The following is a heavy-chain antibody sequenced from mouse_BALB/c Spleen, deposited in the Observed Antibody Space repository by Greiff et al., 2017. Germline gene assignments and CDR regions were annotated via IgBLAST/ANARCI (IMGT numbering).Heavy chain of an antibody. J-gene: IGHJ3*01. V-gene: IGHV1S56*01. D-gene: IGHD2-4*01. Sequence: QVQLKQSGPELVKPGASVRISCKASGYTFTSYYIHWVKQRPGQGLERIGWIYPGNVNTKYNEKFKGKATLTADKSSSTAYMQLSSLTSEDSAVYFCARDDSAWFAYWGQGTLVTVSA. CDR1: GYTFTSYY. CDR3: ARDDSAWFAY. CDR2: IYPGNVNT.